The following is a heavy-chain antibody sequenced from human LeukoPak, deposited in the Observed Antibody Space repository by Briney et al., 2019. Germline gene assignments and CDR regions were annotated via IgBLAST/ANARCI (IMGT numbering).Heavy chain of an antibody. CDR2: IYHSGST. CDR3: ARGEGYSSPTFDY. D-gene: IGHD6-13*01. Sequence: SQTLSLTCTVSGGSISSGGYYWSWIRQHPGKGLEWIGYIYHSGSTYYNPSLKSRVTISVDRSKNQFSLKLSSVTAADTAVYYCARGEGYSSPTFDYWGQGTLVTVSS. V-gene: IGHV4-30-2*01. CDR1: GGSISSGGYY. J-gene: IGHJ4*02.